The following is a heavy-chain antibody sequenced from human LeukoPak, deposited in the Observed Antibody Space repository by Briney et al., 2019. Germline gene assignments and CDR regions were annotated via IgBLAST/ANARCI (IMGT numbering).Heavy chain of an antibody. J-gene: IGHJ1*01. CDR1: GLTFSSYS. V-gene: IGHV3-21*01. CDR3: AREVHAMSSSTGYFQH. Sequence: GGSLRLSCAASGLTFSSYSMNWVRQAPGKGLEWVSSISSSSSYIYYADSVKGRFTISRDNAKNSLYLQMNSLRAEDTAVYYCAREVHAMSSSTGYFQHWGQGTLVTVSS. CDR2: ISSSSSYI. D-gene: IGHD2-2*01.